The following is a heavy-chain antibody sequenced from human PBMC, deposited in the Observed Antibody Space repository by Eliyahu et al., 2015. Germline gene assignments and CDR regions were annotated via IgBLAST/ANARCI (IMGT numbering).Heavy chain of an antibody. D-gene: IGHD5-12*01. CDR1: GFPXXXXY. Sequence: EVQLVESGGGLVQPGGSLRXXXAASGFPXXXXYMSWVRQAPGKGLEWVSVIYSGGSTYYADSVKGRFIISRDISKNTLYLQMNSLRAEDTAVYYCARAERSGYDFRGRNWFDPWGQGTLVTVSS. CDR2: IYSGGST. J-gene: IGHJ5*02. CDR3: ARAERSGYDFRGRNWFDP. V-gene: IGHV3-66*01.